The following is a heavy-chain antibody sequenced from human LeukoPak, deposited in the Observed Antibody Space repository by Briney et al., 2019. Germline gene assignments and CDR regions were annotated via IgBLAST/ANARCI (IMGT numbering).Heavy chain of an antibody. Sequence: SETLSLTCTVSGDSISSSNYYWGRIRQPPGKGLEWVGSLYFSGTTFYNPSLKSRVTMSADTSKKQFSLKLSSVTAADTAVFYCARHSSVYSYGHAPFDYWGQGALVTVSS. V-gene: IGHV4-39*01. D-gene: IGHD1-26*01. CDR1: GDSISSSNYY. CDR2: LYFSGTT. CDR3: ARHSSVYSYGHAPFDY. J-gene: IGHJ4*02.